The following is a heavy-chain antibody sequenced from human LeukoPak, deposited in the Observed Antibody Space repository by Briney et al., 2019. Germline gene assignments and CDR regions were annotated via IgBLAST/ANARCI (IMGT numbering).Heavy chain of an antibody. CDR2: IYYSGST. J-gene: IGHJ5*02. CDR3: ARLLRVGYCSTTTCNWFDP. Sequence: SETLSLTCTVSGGSIRSRSYYWGWIRQPPGKGLEWIGSIYYSGSTYYSPSLKSRVTISVDTSKNQFSLKLSSVTAADTAVYYCARLLRVGYCSTTTCNWFDPWGQGTLVTVSS. D-gene: IGHD2-2*03. CDR1: GGSIRSRSYY. V-gene: IGHV4-39*07.